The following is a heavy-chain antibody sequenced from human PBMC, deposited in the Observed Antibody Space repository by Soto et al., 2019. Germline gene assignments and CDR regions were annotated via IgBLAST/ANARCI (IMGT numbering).Heavy chain of an antibody. CDR1: GFTVSDHY. Sequence: EVQLVESGGGLVQPGGSLRLSCAASGFTVSDHYMDWVRQAPGKGLEWVARRRNRVNSHTTEYAASVKGRFTISRDESKSSLELQMNSLKIEDTAVYYCARGLLGGAPSYTFHGMDVWGQGTTVTVSS. V-gene: IGHV3-72*01. D-gene: IGHD7-27*01. J-gene: IGHJ6*01. CDR3: ARGLLGGAPSYTFHGMDV. CDR2: RRNRVNSHTT.